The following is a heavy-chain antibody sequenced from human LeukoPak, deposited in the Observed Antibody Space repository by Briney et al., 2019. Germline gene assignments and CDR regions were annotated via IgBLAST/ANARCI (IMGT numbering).Heavy chain of an antibody. V-gene: IGHV3-23*01. J-gene: IGHJ5*02. CDR1: GFTFSSYA. CDR3: AKGLTWSGYYSAKVWSSDP. Sequence: GGSLSLSCPASGFTFSSYARTWVGQVPGRGLDWFSTISGIGGGTYLGDLVKARFTISRDKSKNTGYLQMNSLRAKDRPVYYCAKGLTWSGYYSAKVWSSDPWGQGNLVTVSS. D-gene: IGHD3-3*01. CDR2: ISGIGGGT.